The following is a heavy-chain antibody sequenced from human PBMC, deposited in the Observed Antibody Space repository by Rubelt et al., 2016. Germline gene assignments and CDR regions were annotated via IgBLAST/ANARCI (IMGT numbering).Heavy chain of an antibody. J-gene: IGHJ3*02. Sequence: APGKGLEWVPYISSSSSTIYYADSVKGRFTISRDNAKNSLYLQMNSLRDEDTAVYYCARSNTMIVVVINHDAFDIWDQGTMVTVSS. CDR3: ARSNTMIVVVINHDAFDI. D-gene: IGHD3-22*01. CDR2: ISSSSSTI. V-gene: IGHV3-48*02.